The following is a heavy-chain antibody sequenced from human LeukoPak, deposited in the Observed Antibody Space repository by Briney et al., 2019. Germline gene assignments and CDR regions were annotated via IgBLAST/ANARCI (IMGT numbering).Heavy chain of an antibody. J-gene: IGHJ4*02. V-gene: IGHV3-21*01. D-gene: IGHD3-22*01. CDR2: ISSSSSYI. CDR3: ARDLYDSSGYYRDRTNLH. CDR1: GFTFSSYS. Sequence: VQPGGSLRLSCAASGFTFSSYSMNWVRQAPGKGLEWVSSISSSSSYIYYADSVKGRFTISRDNAKNSLYLQMNSLRAEDTAVYYCARDLYDSSGYYRDRTNLHWGQGTLVTVSS.